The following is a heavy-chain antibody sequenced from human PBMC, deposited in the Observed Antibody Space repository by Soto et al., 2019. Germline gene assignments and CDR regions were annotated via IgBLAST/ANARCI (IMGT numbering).Heavy chain of an antibody. D-gene: IGHD6-19*01. CDR2: IYHTGSA. CDR1: GASMTSSHW. Sequence: QVQLQESGPGLVKPSGTLSLTCAVSGASMTSSHWWSWVRQPPGKGLEWIGEIYHTGSANYKPALESGVTISVDESKNRFSLNLTYMTAADTATYYCARRTAGSGWYPMFDTWGQGALVTVSS. V-gene: IGHV4-4*02. J-gene: IGHJ5*02. CDR3: ARRTAGSGWYPMFDT.